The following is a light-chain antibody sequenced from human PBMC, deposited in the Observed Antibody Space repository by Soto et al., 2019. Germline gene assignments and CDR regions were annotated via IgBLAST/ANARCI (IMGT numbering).Light chain of an antibody. J-gene: IGKJ4*01. CDR3: QQSYSALT. V-gene: IGKV1-39*01. CDR2: AAS. CDR1: QGVSIY. Sequence: DLPMTQSPSSLSASVGDRVTITCRASQGVSIYLNWYQQKPGKAPKVLIYAASRLQSGVPSRFSGSGSGTDFTLTISSLQPEDSATYYCQQSYSALTFGGGTKVQIK.